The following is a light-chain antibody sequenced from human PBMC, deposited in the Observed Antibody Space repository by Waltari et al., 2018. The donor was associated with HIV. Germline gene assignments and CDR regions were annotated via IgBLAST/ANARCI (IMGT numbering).Light chain of an antibody. V-gene: IGLV2-23*02. CDR3: CSYASGSTFV. Sequence: SALTQPASVSGAPGQSITLPCTGTSSDLGSYYLVPWYQQHPGKAPKFLIYEVSKRPSGVSNRFSGSKSGNTASLIISGLQAEDEADYYCCSYASGSTFVFGTGTKVTVL. CDR2: EVS. J-gene: IGLJ1*01. CDR1: SSDLGSYYL.